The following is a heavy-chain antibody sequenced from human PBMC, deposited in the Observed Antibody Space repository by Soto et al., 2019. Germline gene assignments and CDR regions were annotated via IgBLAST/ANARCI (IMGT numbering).Heavy chain of an antibody. J-gene: IGHJ4*02. Sequence: QVHLVESGGGVVQPGRSLRLSCAASGFTFSSYAMHWVRQAPGKGLEWVAVISYDGSNKYYADSVKGRFTISRDNSKNTLDLQMNSLRAEDTAVYYCARDTEPVTAILFIFPRDYWGQGTLVTVSS. D-gene: IGHD2-2*02. CDR1: GFTFSSYA. CDR3: ARDTEPVTAILFIFPRDY. CDR2: ISYDGSNK. V-gene: IGHV3-30-3*01.